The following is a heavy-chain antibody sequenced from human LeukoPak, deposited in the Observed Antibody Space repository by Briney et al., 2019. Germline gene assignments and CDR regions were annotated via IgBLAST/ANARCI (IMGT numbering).Heavy chain of an antibody. CDR2: ISHDGRTK. V-gene: IGHV3-30*04. CDR3: ARPNSWEAFDY. Sequence: PWGSLRLSCVVSGFNFDNFAMHWVRQPLGKGLEWVAVISHDGRTKYYADSMKGRTTISRDNSKNTLFLQMNNLRSEDTAVYYCARPNSWEAFDYWGQGTLVTVSS. J-gene: IGHJ4*02. CDR1: GFNFDNFA. D-gene: IGHD6-13*01.